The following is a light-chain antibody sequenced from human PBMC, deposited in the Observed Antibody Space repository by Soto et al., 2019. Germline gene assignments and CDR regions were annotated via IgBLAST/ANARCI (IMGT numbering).Light chain of an antibody. J-gene: IGLJ1*01. CDR1: SSDVGDYNY. V-gene: IGLV2-14*01. CDR2: EVS. Sequence: QSALTQPASVSGSPGQSITISCTGTSSDVGDYNYVSWYQQHPGKAPKLMIYEVSNRPSGVSNRFSRSKSGNTASLTISGLQAEDEADYYCNSYTSGSSLVFGTGTQLTVL. CDR3: NSYTSGSSLV.